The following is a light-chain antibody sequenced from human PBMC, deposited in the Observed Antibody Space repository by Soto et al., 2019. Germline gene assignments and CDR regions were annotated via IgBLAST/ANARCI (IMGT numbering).Light chain of an antibody. J-gene: IGKJ5*01. CDR2: DAS. V-gene: IGKV1-5*01. CDR3: QQYNSYLIT. CDR1: QSISSW. Sequence: DIQITQSRSTLPASVGDRVTITCRASQSISSWLAWYQQKPGKAPKLLIYDASSLESGVPSRFSGSGSGTEFTLTISSLQPDDFATYYCQQYNSYLITFGQGTRLEIK.